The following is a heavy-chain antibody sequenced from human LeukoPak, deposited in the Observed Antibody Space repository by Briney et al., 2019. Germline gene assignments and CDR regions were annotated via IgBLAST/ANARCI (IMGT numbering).Heavy chain of an antibody. CDR3: AKAAGRGYNYGDYFDY. D-gene: IGHD5-18*01. CDR1: GFTLSTYA. V-gene: IGHV3-30-3*01. J-gene: IGHJ4*02. CDR2: ISYDGTDT. Sequence: GRSLRLSCAASGFTLSTYAMHWVRQAPGKGLEWVAVISYDGTDTYYADSVKGRFTISRDNAKNTLYLQVNSLRAEDTAVYYCAKAAGRGYNYGDYFDYWGQGTLVTVSS.